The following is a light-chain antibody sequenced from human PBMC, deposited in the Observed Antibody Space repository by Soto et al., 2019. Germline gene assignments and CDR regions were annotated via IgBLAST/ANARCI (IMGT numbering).Light chain of an antibody. Sequence: DIVMTQSPATLSVSPGERVTLSCRASLTVSTNLAWYQQKPGQAPRLLIYDASVRATGISDRFSGSGSGTDFTLTISSLEPEDFAVYYCQQRSNWPPLTFGQGTRLEIK. J-gene: IGKJ5*01. CDR1: LTVSTN. CDR2: DAS. CDR3: QQRSNWPPLT. V-gene: IGKV3-11*01.